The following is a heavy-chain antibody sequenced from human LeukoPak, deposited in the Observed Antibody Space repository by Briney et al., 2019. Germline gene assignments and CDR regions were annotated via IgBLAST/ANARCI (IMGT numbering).Heavy chain of an antibody. D-gene: IGHD3-22*01. CDR2: ISYDGSNK. CDR1: GFTFSSYA. Sequence: GGSLRLSCAASGFTFSSYAMHWVRQAPGKGLEWVAVISYDGSNKYYADSVKGRFTISRDNSKNTLYLQMNSLRAEDTAVYYCASVRSSGYNNWFDPWGQGTLVTVSS. CDR3: ASVRSSGYNNWFDP. V-gene: IGHV3-30-3*01. J-gene: IGHJ5*02.